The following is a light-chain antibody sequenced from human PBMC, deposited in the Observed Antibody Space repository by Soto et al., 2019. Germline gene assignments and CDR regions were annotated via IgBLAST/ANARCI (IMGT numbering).Light chain of an antibody. V-gene: IGKV1-39*01. CDR1: ENIRDF. J-gene: IGKJ2*01. CDR2: EAS. CDR3: QQSYGTPPT. Sequence: DIQMTQSPSSLSASVGDRVTISCRASENIRDFLNWYQQKPGRAPKLLMFEASTLQSGVPSRFSGGGSGTDFTLTISSLQPEYFATYFCQQSYGTPPTFGQGTKLEIK.